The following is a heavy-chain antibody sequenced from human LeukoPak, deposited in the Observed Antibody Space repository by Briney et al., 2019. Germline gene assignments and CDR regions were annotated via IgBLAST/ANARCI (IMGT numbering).Heavy chain of an antibody. V-gene: IGHV1-18*01. J-gene: IGHJ2*01. CDR1: GYTFTSYG. CDR2: ISAYSGNT. Sequence: GASVKVSCKASGYTFTSYGISWVRQAPGQGLEWMGWISAYSGNTNYAQKLQGRVTMTTDTSTSTAYMELRSLRSDDTAVYYCARDIVVVVAATTYWYFDLWGRGTLVTVSS. D-gene: IGHD2-15*01. CDR3: ARDIVVVVAATTYWYFDL.